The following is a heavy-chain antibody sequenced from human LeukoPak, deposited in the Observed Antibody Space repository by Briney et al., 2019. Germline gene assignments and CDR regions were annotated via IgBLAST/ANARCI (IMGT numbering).Heavy chain of an antibody. Sequence: PGESLXXSFKGSGYSFTSYWIGWVRPMPGKGLEWMGIIYPGDSDTRYSPSFQGQVTISADKSISTAYLQWSSLKASDTAMYYCARSIQLWAYNWFDHWGQGTLVTVSS. V-gene: IGHV5-51*01. CDR3: ARSIQLWAYNWFDH. J-gene: IGHJ5*02. CDR1: GYSFTSYW. D-gene: IGHD5-18*01. CDR2: IYPGDSDT.